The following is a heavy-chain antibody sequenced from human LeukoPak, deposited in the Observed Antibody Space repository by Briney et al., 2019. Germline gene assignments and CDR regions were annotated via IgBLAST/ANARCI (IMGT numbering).Heavy chain of an antibody. D-gene: IGHD6-19*01. CDR1: GGSFSGYY. V-gene: IGHV4-34*01. Sequence: SETLSLTCAVYGGSFSGYYWSWIRRPPGKGLEWIGEINHSGSTNYNPSLKSRVTISVDTSKNQFSLKLSSVTAADTAVYYCARGRDSSGWYRRVWFDYRGQGTLVTVSS. CDR3: ARGRDSSGWYRRVWFDY. J-gene: IGHJ4*02. CDR2: INHSGST.